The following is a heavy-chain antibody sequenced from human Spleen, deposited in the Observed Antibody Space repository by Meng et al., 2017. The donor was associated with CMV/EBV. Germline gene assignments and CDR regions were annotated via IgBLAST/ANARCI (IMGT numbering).Heavy chain of an antibody. V-gene: IGHV1-2*02. J-gene: IGHJ5*02. CDR1: GYSFTGYY. CDR2: INSNSGGT. D-gene: IGHD1-1*01. Sequence: SGYSFTGYYRHWGRQAPGEGLEWMGWINSNSGGTNYAQKFQGRVTLTRDTSISTVYMELSRLTSDDTAVYFCAREGQLLEPTGPSFDPWGQGTLVTVSS. CDR3: AREGQLLEPTGPSFDP.